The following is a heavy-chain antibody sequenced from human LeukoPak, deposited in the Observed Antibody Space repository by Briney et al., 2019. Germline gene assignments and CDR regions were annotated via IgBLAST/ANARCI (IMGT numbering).Heavy chain of an antibody. Sequence: GASLQISCKGSGYSFTSYWIGWVRQMPGKGLEWMGIIYPGDSDTRYSTSFQGQVTISADKSISTAYLQWSSLKASDTAMYYCARLFGKRDTAMVDYWGQGTLVTVSS. D-gene: IGHD5-18*01. CDR3: ARLFGKRDTAMVDY. CDR2: IYPGDSDT. V-gene: IGHV5-51*01. CDR1: GYSFTSYW. J-gene: IGHJ4*02.